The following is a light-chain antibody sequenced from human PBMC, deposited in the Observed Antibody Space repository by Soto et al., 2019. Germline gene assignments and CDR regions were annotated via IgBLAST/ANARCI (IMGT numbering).Light chain of an antibody. Sequence: EIVLTQSPATLPLSPGESATLSCQASQSVRTFLACYQQKPCQTPRLLFYDASKRATGIPARFSGSGFWTAFPITITRLVPEEFAVYYCQDRSDGPPALSFGGGTKVEI. J-gene: IGKJ4*01. CDR2: DAS. CDR1: QSVRTF. CDR3: QDRSDGPPALS. V-gene: IGKV3-11*01.